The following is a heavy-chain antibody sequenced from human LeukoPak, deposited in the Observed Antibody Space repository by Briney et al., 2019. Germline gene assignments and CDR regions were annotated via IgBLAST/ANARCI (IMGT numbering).Heavy chain of an antibody. D-gene: IGHD3-22*01. CDR3: ARAYYYDSGGYYPFDY. V-gene: IGHV1-69*13. J-gene: IGHJ4*02. Sequence: GASVKVSCKASGGTFSSYAISWVRQAPGQGLEWMGGIIPIFGTANYAQKFQGRVTITADESTSTAYMELSSLRSEDTAVYYCARAYYYDSGGYYPFDYWGQGTLVTVSS. CDR2: IIPIFGTA. CDR1: GGTFSSYA.